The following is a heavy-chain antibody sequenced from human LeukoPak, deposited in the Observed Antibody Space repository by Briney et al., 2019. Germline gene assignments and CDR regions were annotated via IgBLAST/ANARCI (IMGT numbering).Heavy chain of an antibody. J-gene: IGHJ6*03. V-gene: IGHV4-4*02. CDR3: ARDGFERGDNTDYMDV. Sequence: SGTLSLTCAASGGSISSSYWWSWVRQPPGKGLEWIGVIYHSGSTNYNPSLKSRVTISVDKSKNQFSLRLSSVTAADTAVYYCARDGFERGDNTDYMDVWGKGTTVTVSS. D-gene: IGHD2-2*03. CDR2: IYHSGST. CDR1: GGSISSSYW.